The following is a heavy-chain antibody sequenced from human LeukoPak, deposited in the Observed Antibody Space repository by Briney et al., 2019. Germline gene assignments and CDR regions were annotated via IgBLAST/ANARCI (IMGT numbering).Heavy chain of an antibody. CDR1: GFTFSGSA. CDR2: IRSKANSYAT. J-gene: IGHJ4*02. D-gene: IGHD3-10*01. CDR3: TRRGRVNDY. V-gene: IGHV3-73*01. Sequence: TGGSLRLSCAASGFTFSGSAMHWVRQASGKGLEWVGRIRSKANSYATAYAASVKGRFTISRDDSKNTAYLQMNSLKTEDTAVYYCTRRGRVNDYWGQGTVVTVSS.